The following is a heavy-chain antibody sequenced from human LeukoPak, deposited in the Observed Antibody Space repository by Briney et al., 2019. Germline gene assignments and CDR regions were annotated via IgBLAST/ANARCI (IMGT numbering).Heavy chain of an antibody. CDR2: IYHSGST. Sequence: SETLSLTCSVSGYSISSDYYWGWIRQPPGKGLEWIGTIYHSGSTYYSPSLKSRVTISVDTSKNQFSLKLSSVTAADTAIYYRATAANMYYFDYWGQGTLLTVSS. J-gene: IGHJ4*02. CDR1: GYSISSDYY. CDR3: ATAANMYYFDY. V-gene: IGHV4-38-2*02.